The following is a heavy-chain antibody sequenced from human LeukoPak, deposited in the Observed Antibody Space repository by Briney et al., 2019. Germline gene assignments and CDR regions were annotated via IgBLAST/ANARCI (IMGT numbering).Heavy chain of an antibody. CDR1: GFTFSSYS. Sequence: GGSLRLSCAASGFTFSSYSMNWVRQAPGKGLEWISSITGSSYYIYYADSVRGRFTISRDNAKNSLYLQMNSLRAEDTAVYYCVRANISSWSDWGQGTLVTVSS. J-gene: IGHJ4*02. CDR3: VRANISSWSD. D-gene: IGHD6-13*01. CDR2: ITGSSYYI. V-gene: IGHV3-21*01.